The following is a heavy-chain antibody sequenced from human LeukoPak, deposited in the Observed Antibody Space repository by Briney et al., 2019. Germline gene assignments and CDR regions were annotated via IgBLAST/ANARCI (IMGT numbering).Heavy chain of an antibody. Sequence: GGSLRLSCAASGFTFSSYAMSWVRQAPGKGLEWVSAISGSGGSTYYADSVKGRFTISRDNSKNTLYLQMNSLRAEDTAVYYCARDYFSLRAFDIWGQGTMVTVSS. J-gene: IGHJ3*02. CDR3: ARDYFSLRAFDI. V-gene: IGHV3-23*01. D-gene: IGHD5-12*01. CDR2: ISGSGGST. CDR1: GFTFSSYA.